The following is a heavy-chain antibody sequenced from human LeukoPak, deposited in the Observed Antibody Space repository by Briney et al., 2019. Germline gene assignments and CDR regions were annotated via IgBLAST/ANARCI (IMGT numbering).Heavy chain of an antibody. D-gene: IGHD3-16*02. V-gene: IGHV3-11*01. Sequence: GGSLRLSCAASGFTFSDYYMSWIHQAPGKGLEWVSYISSSGSTIYYADSVKGRFTISRDNAKNSLYLQMNSLRAEDTAVYYCARARYYVWGSYRYVDYWGQGTLVTVSS. CDR1: GFTFSDYY. J-gene: IGHJ4*02. CDR3: ARARYYVWGSYRYVDY. CDR2: ISSSGSTI.